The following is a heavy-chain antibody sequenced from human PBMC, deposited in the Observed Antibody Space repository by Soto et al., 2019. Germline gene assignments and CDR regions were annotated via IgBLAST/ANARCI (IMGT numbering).Heavy chain of an antibody. CDR3: ARDFSSSWHYYGMDV. CDR1: GFTFSSYA. CDR2: ISYDGSNK. D-gene: IGHD6-13*01. V-gene: IGHV3-30-3*01. Sequence: LRLSCSASGFTFSSYAMHWVRQAPGKGLEWVAVISYDGSNKYYADSVKGRFTISRDNSKNTLYLQMNSLRAEDTAVYYCARDFSSSWHYYGMDVWGQGTTVTVSS. J-gene: IGHJ6*02.